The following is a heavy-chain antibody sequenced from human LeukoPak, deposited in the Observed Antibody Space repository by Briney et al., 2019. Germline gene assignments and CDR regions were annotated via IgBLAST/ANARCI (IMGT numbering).Heavy chain of an antibody. D-gene: IGHD7-27*01. V-gene: IGHV3-21*01. CDR3: ARDLAWGGY. J-gene: IGHJ4*02. CDR2: ITSSSSSM. Sequence: GGSLRLSCEASGFTFSSYWMSWVRQAPGKGLEWVSSITSSSSSMYSADSVKGRITISRDNAKNSLYLQMNSLRAEDTAVYYCARDLAWGGYWGQGTLVTVSS. CDR1: GFTFSSYW.